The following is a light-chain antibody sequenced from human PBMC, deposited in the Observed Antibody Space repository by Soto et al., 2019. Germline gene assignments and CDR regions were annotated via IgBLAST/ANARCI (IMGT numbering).Light chain of an antibody. CDR2: GAS. CDR1: QSVNSN. J-gene: IGKJ2*01. V-gene: IGKV3-15*01. Sequence: EIVMTQSPATLYVSAGESATLSCRASQSVNSNLAWYQKKPVRAPRLLIHGASTRATGIPARFSGSEPVTEVTLNTSSVQSKDVAVYYCQPYNNWPAHTSSQRTKLEIK. CDR3: QPYNNWPAHT.